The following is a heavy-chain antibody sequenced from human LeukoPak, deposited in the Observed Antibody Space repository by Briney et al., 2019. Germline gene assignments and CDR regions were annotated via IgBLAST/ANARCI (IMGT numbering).Heavy chain of an antibody. D-gene: IGHD1-26*01. CDR1: GFTFNAYA. CDR2: IGSGGST. V-gene: IGHV3-23*01. Sequence: GGSLRLSCAASGFTFNAYAMTWVRQAPGKGLEWASTIGSGGSTNYADSVKGRFTISRDGSKNTLYLQLNSLRTEDTAIYYCVREREGSNSEHWGQGTLVTVSS. CDR3: VREREGSNSEH. J-gene: IGHJ1*01.